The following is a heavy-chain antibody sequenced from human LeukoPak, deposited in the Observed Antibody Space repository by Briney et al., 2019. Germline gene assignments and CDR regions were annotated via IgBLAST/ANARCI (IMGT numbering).Heavy chain of an antibody. D-gene: IGHD2-2*01. J-gene: IGHJ5*02. CDR3: ARGPHCSSTSCYRNWFDP. CDR2: IIPILGIA. Sequence: SVKVSCKASGGTFSSYTISWVRQAPGQGLEWMGRIIPILGIANYAQKFQGRVTITAGKSTSTAYMELSSLRSEDTAVYYCARGPHCSSTSCYRNWFDPWGQGTLVTVSS. CDR1: GGTFSSYT. V-gene: IGHV1-69*02.